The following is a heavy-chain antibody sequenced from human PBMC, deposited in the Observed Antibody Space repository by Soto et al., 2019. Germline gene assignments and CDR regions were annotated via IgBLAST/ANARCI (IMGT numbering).Heavy chain of an antibody. Sequence: QLQLQESGPGLVKPSETLSLTCTVSDGSISRSTFYWGWFRQPPGKGLQWIGSVHYTGSTYYNPSLKSRVTMAVDSSNNHHPLKVSSVTAADTAVYYCARHLYSGENSGYYGYWRQGALVTVSS. D-gene: IGHD1-26*01. CDR2: VHYTGST. CDR3: ARHLYSGENSGYYGY. V-gene: IGHV4-39*01. CDR1: DGSISRSTFY. J-gene: IGHJ4*02.